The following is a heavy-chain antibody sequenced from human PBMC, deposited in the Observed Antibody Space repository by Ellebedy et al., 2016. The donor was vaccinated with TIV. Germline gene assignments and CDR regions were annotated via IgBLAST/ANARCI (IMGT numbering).Heavy chain of an antibody. J-gene: IGHJ4*02. CDR1: GGSVSSGDYY. V-gene: IGHV4-61*08. CDR3: AREGTDGYNYFDY. D-gene: IGHD5-24*01. Sequence: MPSETLSLTCTVSGGSVSSGDYYWNWIRQPPGKGLEWIAYVHYSGSTNYNPSLASRVTISVDTSKNQVSLKLTSVTAADTAVYYCAREGTDGYNYFDYWGRGTLVTVSS. CDR2: VHYSGST.